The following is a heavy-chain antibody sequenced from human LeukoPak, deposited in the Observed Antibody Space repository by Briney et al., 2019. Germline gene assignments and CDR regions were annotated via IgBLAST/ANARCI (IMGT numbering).Heavy chain of an antibody. D-gene: IGHD5-12*01. CDR2: IYHSGST. CDR1: GGSFSGYY. V-gene: IGHV4-34*01. CDR3: ARGRSSRYDSYYFDY. Sequence: SETLSLTCAVYGGSFSGYYWSWIRQPPGKGLEWIGYIYHSGSTYYNPSLKSRVTISVDRSKNQFSLKLSSVTAADTAVYYCARGRSSRYDSYYFDYWGQGTLVTVSS. J-gene: IGHJ4*02.